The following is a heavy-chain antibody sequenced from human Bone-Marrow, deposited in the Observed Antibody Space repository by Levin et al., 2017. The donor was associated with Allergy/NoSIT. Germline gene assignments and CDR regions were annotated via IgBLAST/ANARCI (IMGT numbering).Heavy chain of an antibody. CDR3: AHRQTNTWYDF. Sequence: KLSGPTLVKPTQTLTLTCTFSGFSLTTVSVGVGWIRQPPGKALEWLALIYWDDDKRYKPSLRSRLTITKDTSKNQVVLIMTNMEPEDTATYYCAHRQTNTWYDFWGQGALVTVSS. J-gene: IGHJ5*01. V-gene: IGHV2-5*02. CDR2: IYWDDDK. CDR1: GFSLTTVSVG.